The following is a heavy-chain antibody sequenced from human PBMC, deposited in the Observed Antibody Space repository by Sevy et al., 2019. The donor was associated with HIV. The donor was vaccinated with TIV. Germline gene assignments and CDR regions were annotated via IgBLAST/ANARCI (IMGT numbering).Heavy chain of an antibody. CDR1: GDSVTNYY. J-gene: IGHJ4*02. Sequence: SETLSLNCTVSGDSVTNYYWNWIRQPAGKGLEWIGRIYTSGNTNSGNTNYNPSLKRRVTMSVDTSKNRFSLKLTSVTAADTAVYYCASGRGYSYSLNYWGQGTVVTVSS. CDR2: IYTSGNTNSGNT. V-gene: IGHV4-4*07. CDR3: ASGRGYSYSLNY. D-gene: IGHD2-2*03.